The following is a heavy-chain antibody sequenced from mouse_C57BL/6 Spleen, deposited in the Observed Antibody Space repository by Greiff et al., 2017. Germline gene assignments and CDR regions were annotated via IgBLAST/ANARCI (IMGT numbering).Heavy chain of an antibody. CDR1: GYTFTSYW. Sequence: QVQLQQPGAELVMPGASVKLSCKASGYTFTSYWMHWVKQRPGQGLEWIGEIDPSDSYTNYNQKFKGKSTLTVDNASSTAYMQLSSLTSEYSAVYYCARRRNYYGSRERYYFDYWGQGTTLTGSS. D-gene: IGHD1-1*01. CDR3: ARRRNYYGSRERYYFDY. CDR2: IDPSDSYT. V-gene: IGHV1-69*01. J-gene: IGHJ2*01.